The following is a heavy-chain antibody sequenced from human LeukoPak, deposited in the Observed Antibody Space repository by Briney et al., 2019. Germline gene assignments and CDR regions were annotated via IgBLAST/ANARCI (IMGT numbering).Heavy chain of an antibody. CDR3: ASPPGGSSYDGYFDY. V-gene: IGHV4-30-4*08. D-gene: IGHD6-6*01. Sequence: SETPSLTCTVSGGSISSGDYYWSWIRQPPGKGLEWSGYSYYSGSTYYNPSLKSRVTISVDTSKNQFSLKLSSVTAADTAVYYCASPPGGSSYDGYFDYWGQGTLVTVSS. J-gene: IGHJ4*02. CDR2: SYYSGST. CDR1: GGSISSGDYY.